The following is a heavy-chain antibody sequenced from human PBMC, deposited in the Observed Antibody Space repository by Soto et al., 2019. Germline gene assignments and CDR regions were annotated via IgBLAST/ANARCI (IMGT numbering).Heavy chain of an antibody. D-gene: IGHD2-8*02. CDR1: GGSISRSSYY. Sequence: SETLSLTCTVSGGSISRSSYYWGWIRQPPGKGLEWIGSIYYSGSTYYNPSLKSRVTISVDTSKNEFSLRLSSVTAADTAVYYCARDKITGLFDYWGQGTLVTVSS. CDR2: IYYSGST. V-gene: IGHV4-39*02. J-gene: IGHJ4*02. CDR3: ARDKITGLFDY.